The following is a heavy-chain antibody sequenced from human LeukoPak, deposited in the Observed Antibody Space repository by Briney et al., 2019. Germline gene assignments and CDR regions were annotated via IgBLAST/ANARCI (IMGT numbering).Heavy chain of an antibody. CDR1: GFTVSSNY. V-gene: IGHV3-66*02. CDR2: IYSGGTT. Sequence: GGSLRLSCAASGFTVSSNYMSWVRQAPGEGLQWVSIIYSGGTTYYADSVKGRFIISRDNSKNMLYLQMNSLRVEDTAIYYCARGIDYAEGYWGQGTLVTVSS. D-gene: IGHD4-17*01. CDR3: ARGIDYAEGY. J-gene: IGHJ4*02.